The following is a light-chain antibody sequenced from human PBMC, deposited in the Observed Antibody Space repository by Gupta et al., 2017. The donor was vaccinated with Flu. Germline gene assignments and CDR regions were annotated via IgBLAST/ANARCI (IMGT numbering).Light chain of an antibody. J-gene: IGLJ3*02. Sequence: SYALTQLPSVSVSPGQTARIACSGDALPDQYAYWYQQHPGQAAVVGKEKDNERPSGIPGRFSDTSSGTTATLTISGVQAEDESDYDREAPANSGTLWVCGGGTKLT. CDR3: EAPANSGTLWV. CDR1: ALPDQY. V-gene: IGLV3-25*03. CDR2: KDN.